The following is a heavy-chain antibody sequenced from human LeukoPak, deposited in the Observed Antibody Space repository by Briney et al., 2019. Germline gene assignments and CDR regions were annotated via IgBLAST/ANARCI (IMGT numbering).Heavy chain of an antibody. J-gene: IGHJ4*02. CDR2: IVGSGGGI. D-gene: IGHD5-24*01. CDR1: GFTFSSYS. Sequence: PGGSLRLSCAASGFTFSSYSMNWVRQAPGQGLEWVSVIVGSGGGINYAGSVMGRFTISRDNSKNTVYLQMNSLRAEDTAVYYCVKDRKPDGLYNFDYWGQGTLVTVSS. V-gene: IGHV3-23*01. CDR3: VKDRKPDGLYNFDY.